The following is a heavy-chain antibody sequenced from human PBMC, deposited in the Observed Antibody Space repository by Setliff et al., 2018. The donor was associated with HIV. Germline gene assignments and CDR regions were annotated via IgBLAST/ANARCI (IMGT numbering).Heavy chain of an antibody. CDR3: ARGLVNLSRYYYYYMDV. CDR1: GGSISGYH. D-gene: IGHD3-10*01. V-gene: IGHV4-4*09. J-gene: IGHJ6*03. Sequence: SETLSLTCTVSGGSISGYHWNWLRQTPGKGLKWIGYIYTSRGTNYNHSLRTRVIISVDTSNQFSLKLSSVTAADAAVYYCARGLVNLSRYYYYYMDVWGKGTTVTVSS. CDR2: IYTSRGT.